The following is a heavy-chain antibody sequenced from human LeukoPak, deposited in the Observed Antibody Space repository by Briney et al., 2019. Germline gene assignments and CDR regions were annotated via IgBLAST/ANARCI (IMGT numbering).Heavy chain of an antibody. CDR3: ASRDCSSTSCYVADYYYGMDV. CDR1: GYTLTELS. Sequence: ASVKVSCKVSGYTLTELSMHWVRQAPGQGLEWMGWISAYNGNTNYAQKLQGRVTMTTDTSTSTAYMELRSLRSDDTAVYYCASRDCSSTSCYVADYYYGMDVWGQGTTVTVSS. CDR2: ISAYNGNT. D-gene: IGHD2-2*01. V-gene: IGHV1-18*01. J-gene: IGHJ6*02.